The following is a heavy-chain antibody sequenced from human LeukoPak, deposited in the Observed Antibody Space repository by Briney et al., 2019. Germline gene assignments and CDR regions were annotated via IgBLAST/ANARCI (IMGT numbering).Heavy chain of an antibody. CDR2: INHSGST. V-gene: IGHV4-34*01. CDR3: ARGPRRFDP. J-gene: IGHJ5*02. CDR1: GGSFSGYY. Sequence: SETLSLTCAAYGGSFSGYYWSWIRQPPGKGLEWIGEINHSGSTNYNPSLKSRVTISVDTSKNQFSLKLSSVTAADTAVYYCARGPRRFDPWGQGTLVTVSS.